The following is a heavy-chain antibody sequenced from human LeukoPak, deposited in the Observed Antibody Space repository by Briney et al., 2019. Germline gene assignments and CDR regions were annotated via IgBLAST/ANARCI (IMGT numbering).Heavy chain of an antibody. CDR1: GYTFTSYG. D-gene: IGHD3-22*01. CDR2: ISAYNGNT. J-gene: IGHJ4*02. Sequence: ASVKVSCKASGYTFTSYGISWVRQAPGQGLEWMGWISAYNGNTNYAQKLQGRVTMTTDTSTSTAYMRLRSLRSDDTAVYYCARGGYYDSSGCRRYYFDYWGQGTLVTVSS. CDR3: ARGGYYDSSGCRRYYFDY. V-gene: IGHV1-18*01.